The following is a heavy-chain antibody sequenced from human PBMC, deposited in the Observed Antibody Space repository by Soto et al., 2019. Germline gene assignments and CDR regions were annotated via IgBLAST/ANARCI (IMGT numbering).Heavy chain of an antibody. D-gene: IGHD3-22*01. CDR2: ISGSGGST. Sequence: GGSLRLSCAASEFTFSSYAMSWVRQAPGKGLEWVSSISGSGGSTFYADSVKGRFTISRDNSKNTLYLQMNSLRADDTAVYYCAKDRGTKITTLVWGQGTLVTVSS. CDR3: AKDRGTKITTLV. CDR1: EFTFSSYA. J-gene: IGHJ4*02. V-gene: IGHV3-23*01.